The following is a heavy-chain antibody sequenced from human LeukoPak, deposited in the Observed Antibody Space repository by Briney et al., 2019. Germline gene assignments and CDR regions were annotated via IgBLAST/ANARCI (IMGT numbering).Heavy chain of an antibody. CDR3: ASAAPTLGGVPIPPAIPYYYYYLLDV. J-gene: IGHJ6*02. D-gene: IGHD2-2*01. Sequence: SGTLSLTCAVSGGFISSNNWWSWVRPPPGMGLEWIGEISHGGDTNYNPSLKSRVAFSIDKYKSQFSLRLSSVTAADTAVYYCASAAPTLGGVPIPPAIPYYYYYLLDVWGQGTTVTVSS. CDR2: ISHGGDT. CDR1: GGFISSNNW. V-gene: IGHV4-4*02.